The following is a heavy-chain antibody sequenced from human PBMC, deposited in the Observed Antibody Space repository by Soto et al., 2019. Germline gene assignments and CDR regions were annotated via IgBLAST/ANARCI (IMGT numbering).Heavy chain of an antibody. J-gene: IGHJ6*02. CDR1: GGSISSSSYY. V-gene: IGHV4-39*01. CDR3: ASSKYYYFWSGYYIFYYGMDV. Sequence: SETLSLTCTVSGGSISSSSYYWGWIRQPPGKGLEWIGSIYYSGSTYYNPSLKSRVTISVDTSKNQFSLKLSSVTAADTAVYYCASSKYYYFWSGYYIFYYGMDVWGQGTTVTVSS. CDR2: IYYSGST. D-gene: IGHD3-3*01.